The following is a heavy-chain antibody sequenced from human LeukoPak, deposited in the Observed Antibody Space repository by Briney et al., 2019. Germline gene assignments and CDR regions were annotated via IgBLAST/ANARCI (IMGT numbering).Heavy chain of an antibody. J-gene: IGHJ3*02. CDR1: GGSFSGYY. Sequence: SETLSLTCAVYGGSFSGYYWSWIRQPPGKGLEWIGEINHSGSTNYNPSLKSRVTISVDTSKNQFSLKLSSVTAADTAVYYCARVSTPPRRYCSSTSCSGAFDIWGQGTMVTVSS. D-gene: IGHD2-2*01. CDR2: INHSGST. V-gene: IGHV4-34*01. CDR3: ARVSTPPRRYCSSTSCSGAFDI.